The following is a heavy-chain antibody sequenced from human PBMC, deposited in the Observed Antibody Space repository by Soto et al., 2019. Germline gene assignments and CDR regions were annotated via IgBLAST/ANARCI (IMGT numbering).Heavy chain of an antibody. J-gene: IGHJ4*02. CDR2: IYYSGST. CDR3: ARPFWATGYFDY. CDR1: GGSISSSSYY. D-gene: IGHD7-27*01. V-gene: IGHV4-39*01. Sequence: SETLSDTSSVSGGSISSSSYYWGWIRQPPGKGLEWIGSIYYSGSTYYNPSLKSRVTISVDTSKNQFSLKLSSVTAADTAVYYCARPFWATGYFDYWGQGTLVTVSS.